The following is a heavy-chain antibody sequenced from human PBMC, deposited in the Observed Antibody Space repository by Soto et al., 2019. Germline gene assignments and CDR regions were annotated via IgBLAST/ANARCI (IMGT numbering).Heavy chain of an antibody. CDR3: ARRVITGTTGGFAY. D-gene: IGHD1-20*01. V-gene: IGHV4-39*01. CDR1: GGSISSSSYY. Sequence: QLQLQESGPRLVKPSSTLSLTCTVSGGSISSSSYYWGWIRQPPGKGLEWIGSIYYSGSTYYNPSLKSRVTISVDTSKNQFSLKLSSVTAADTAVYYCARRVITGTTGGFAYWGQGTLVTVSS. J-gene: IGHJ4*02. CDR2: IYYSGST.